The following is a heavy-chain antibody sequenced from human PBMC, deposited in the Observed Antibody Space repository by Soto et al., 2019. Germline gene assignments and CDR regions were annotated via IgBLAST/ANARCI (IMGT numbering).Heavy chain of an antibody. D-gene: IGHD1-26*01. CDR2: ISGSGGST. CDR3: AKSIVGIRNWFDP. J-gene: IGHJ5*02. V-gene: IGHV3-23*01. CDR1: GFTFSSYA. Sequence: GGSLRLSCAASGFTFSSYAMSWVRQAPGKGLEWVSTISGSGGSTYYADSVKGRFTISRDNSQNTLYLQMNSLRAEDTAIYYCAKSIVGIRNWFDPWGQGTPVTVFS.